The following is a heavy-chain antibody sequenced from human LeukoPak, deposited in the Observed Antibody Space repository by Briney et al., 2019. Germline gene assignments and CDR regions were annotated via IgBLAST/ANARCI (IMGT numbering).Heavy chain of an antibody. CDR1: GFTFSSYG. J-gene: IGHJ6*02. CDR2: IWYDGSNK. D-gene: IGHD3-22*01. CDR3: AKDLKRAITMIVVVTYGMDV. V-gene: IGHV3-30*02. Sequence: PGGSLRLSCAASGFTFSSYGMHWVRQAPGKGLEWVAVIWYDGSNKYYADSVKGRFTISRDNSKNTLYLQMNSLRAEDTAVYYCAKDLKRAITMIVVVTYGMDVWGQGTTVTVSS.